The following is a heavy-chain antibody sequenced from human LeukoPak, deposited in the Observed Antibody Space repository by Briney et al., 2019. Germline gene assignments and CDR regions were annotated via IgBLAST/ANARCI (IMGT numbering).Heavy chain of an antibody. Sequence: SETLSLTCTVSGGSISSSSYYWSWIRQPPGKGLEWIGYIYYSGSTNYNPSLKSRVTISVDTSKNQFSLKLSSVTAADTAVYYCARHVRVYGDYVVFDYWGQGTLVTVSS. D-gene: IGHD4-17*01. V-gene: IGHV4-61*05. CDR2: IYYSGST. J-gene: IGHJ4*02. CDR1: GGSISSSSYY. CDR3: ARHVRVYGDYVVFDY.